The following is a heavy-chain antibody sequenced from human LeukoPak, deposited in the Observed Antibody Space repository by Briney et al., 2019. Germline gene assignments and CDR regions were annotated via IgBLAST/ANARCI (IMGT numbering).Heavy chain of an antibody. J-gene: IGHJ6*02. CDR1: GFTFSSYE. CDR2: ISSSGSTI. V-gene: IGHV3-48*03. D-gene: IGHD3-10*01. Sequence: GGSLRLSCAASGFTFSSYEMNWVRQAPGKGLEWVSYISSSGSTIYYADSVKGRFTISRDNSKNTLYLQMNSLRAENTAVYYCAIGITMVRGVTAKAPLYYYYGMDVWGQGTTVTVSS. CDR3: AIGITMVRGVTAKAPLYYYYGMDV.